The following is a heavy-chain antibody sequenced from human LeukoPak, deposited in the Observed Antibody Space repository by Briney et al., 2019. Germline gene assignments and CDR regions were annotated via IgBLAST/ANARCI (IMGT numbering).Heavy chain of an antibody. D-gene: IGHD6-19*01. Sequence: ASVKVSCKASGYTFTDYYTHWVRQAPGQGLEWMGWINPNSGGTNYAQKFQGRVTMTRDTSISTAYMELNRLRSDDTAVYYCARGGHSGWYGPDSVDYWGQGTLVTVSS. CDR1: GYTFTDYY. CDR3: ARGGHSGWYGPDSVDY. V-gene: IGHV1-2*02. CDR2: INPNSGGT. J-gene: IGHJ4*02.